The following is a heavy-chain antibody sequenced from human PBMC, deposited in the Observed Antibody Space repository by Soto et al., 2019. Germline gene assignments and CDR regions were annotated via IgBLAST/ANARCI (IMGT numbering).Heavy chain of an antibody. D-gene: IGHD6-25*01. CDR3: AKGAAAGTPTSYYYYGMDV. CDR1: GGTFRTYA. J-gene: IGHJ6*02. CDR2: IIPIFGTV. Sequence: QVQLLQSGAEVKKPGSSVRVSCEASGGTFRTYAISWVRQAPGQGLEWMGEIIPIFGTVNYAQKFQGRVTITAAEPTTTGYMDRRSLRSEDTAVYYCAKGAAAGTPTSYYYYGMDVWGQGTTVTVSS. V-gene: IGHV1-69*12.